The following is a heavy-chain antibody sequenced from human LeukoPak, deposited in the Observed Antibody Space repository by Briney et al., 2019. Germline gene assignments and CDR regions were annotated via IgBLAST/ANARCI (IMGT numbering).Heavy chain of an antibody. Sequence: LPGGSLRLSCAASGYTFSTYDMTWVRQAPGKGLECVSAIGSRGSTYYADSVKGRFTITRDNSKNTLYLQMNRLRAEEPAIYYCPNPFYGSGPRGYWGQGTLVTVSS. V-gene: IGHV3-23*01. CDR1: GYTFSTYD. CDR2: IGSRGST. J-gene: IGHJ4*02. D-gene: IGHD3-10*01. CDR3: PNPFYGSGPRGY.